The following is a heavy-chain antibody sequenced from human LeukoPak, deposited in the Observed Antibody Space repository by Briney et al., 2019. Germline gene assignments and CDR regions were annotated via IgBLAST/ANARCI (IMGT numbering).Heavy chain of an antibody. CDR3: ATEYAGYCSSTSCYGGDY. Sequence: ASVKVSCKASGYTFTSYGISWVRQAPGQGLEWMGWISAYNGNTNYAQKLQGRVTMTTDTSTSTAYMEPRSLRSDDTAVYYCATEYAGYCSSTSCYGGDYWGQGTLVTVSS. J-gene: IGHJ4*02. CDR2: ISAYNGNT. V-gene: IGHV1-18*01. D-gene: IGHD2-2*01. CDR1: GYTFTSYG.